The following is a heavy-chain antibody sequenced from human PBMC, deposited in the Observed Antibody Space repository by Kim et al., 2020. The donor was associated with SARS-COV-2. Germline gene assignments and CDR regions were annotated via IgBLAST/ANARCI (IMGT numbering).Heavy chain of an antibody. CDR3: ARVGLYGDYVNAFDI. J-gene: IGHJ3*02. CDR1: GFTFSSYD. Sequence: GGSLRLSCAASGFTFSSYDMHWVRQATGKGLEWVSAIGTAGDTYYPGSVKGRFTISRENAKNSLYLQMNSLRAGDTAVYYCARVGLYGDYVNAFDIWGQGTMVTVSS. D-gene: IGHD4-17*01. V-gene: IGHV3-13*01. CDR2: IGTAGDT.